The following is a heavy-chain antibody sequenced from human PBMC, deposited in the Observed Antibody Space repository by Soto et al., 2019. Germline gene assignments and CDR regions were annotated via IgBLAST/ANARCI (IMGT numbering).Heavy chain of an antibody. Sequence: PSQTLSLTCAISGDSVSSNSAAWNWIRQSPSRGLEWLGRTYYRSKWYNDYAVSVKSRITINPDTSKNQFSLQLNSVTPEDTAVYYCARDRRYNWNSDYYYYMDVWGKGTTVTVSS. J-gene: IGHJ6*03. D-gene: IGHD1-7*01. V-gene: IGHV6-1*01. CDR2: TYYRSKWYN. CDR1: GDSVSSNSAA. CDR3: ARDRRYNWNSDYYYYMDV.